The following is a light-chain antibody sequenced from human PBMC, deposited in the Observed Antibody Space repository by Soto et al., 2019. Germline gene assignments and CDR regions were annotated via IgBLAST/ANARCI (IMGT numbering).Light chain of an antibody. CDR2: WAS. Sequence: DIVMTQSPDSLAVSLGERATVNCKSSQSVLYNSNNKNYLAWYQQKPGQPPKLLIYWASTRESGVADRFSGSGSGTDFTLTISSLQAEDVAVYYCQQDYNTPFTFGPGTKVDI. V-gene: IGKV4-1*01. J-gene: IGKJ3*01. CDR1: QSVLYNSNNKNY. CDR3: QQDYNTPFT.